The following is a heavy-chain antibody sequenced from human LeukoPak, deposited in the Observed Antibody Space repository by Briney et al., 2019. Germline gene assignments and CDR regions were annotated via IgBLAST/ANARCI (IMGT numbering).Heavy chain of an antibody. CDR2: LRYDGTKK. D-gene: IGHD3-22*01. Sequence: GGPLRLSCAASEFSFSSYGMHWVRRAPGKGLQWVAGLRYDGTKKYHAASVKGRFTISGDNSQSTLYLQMTCLKAEEKAVDYCARARNDYYSSGFAALDYWY. CDR1: EFSFSSYG. V-gene: IGHV3-33*01. CDR3: ARARNDYYSSGFAALDYWY. J-gene: IGHJ2*01.